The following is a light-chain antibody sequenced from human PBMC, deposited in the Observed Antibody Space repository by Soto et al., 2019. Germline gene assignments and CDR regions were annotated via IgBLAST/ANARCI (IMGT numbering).Light chain of an antibody. CDR1: QSLEYSDGNTY. CDR2: KVS. CDR3: MQGTHWPIT. Sequence: DVVMTQSPLSLPVTLGQPASISCRSSQSLEYSDGNTYFSWFQQRPGRSPRRLIYKVSNRDSGVPARFSGSGSGTDFALKISRVEAEDVGVYYCMQGTHWPITFGQGTRLEI. J-gene: IGKJ5*01. V-gene: IGKV2-30*01.